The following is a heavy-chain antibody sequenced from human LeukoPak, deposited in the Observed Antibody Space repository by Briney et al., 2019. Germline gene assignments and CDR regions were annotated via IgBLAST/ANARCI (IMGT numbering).Heavy chain of an antibody. Sequence: PGGSLRLSCAASGFTFDNYAMHWVRQAPGKGLEWVSAISGSGGSTCYADSVKGRFTISRDNAKNTLYLQMNSLRAEDTAVYNCAKDRPRRHYYGSGSVWFEPWGPKTLVTVST. V-gene: IGHV3-23*01. CDR2: ISGSGGST. CDR1: GFTFDNYA. D-gene: IGHD3-10*01. J-gene: IGHJ5*02. CDR3: AKDRPRRHYYGSGSVWFEP.